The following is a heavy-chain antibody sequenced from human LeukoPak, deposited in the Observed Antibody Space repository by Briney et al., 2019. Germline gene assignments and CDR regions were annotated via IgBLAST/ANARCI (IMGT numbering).Heavy chain of an antibody. Sequence: PPETLSLTCTVSGDSISSGDYYWSWIRQPAGKGLEWIGRISSSGSTNYNPSLKSRVTISVDKSKNQFSLKLSSVTAADTAVYYCARDPNYDILTGYLDYWGQGTLVTVSS. CDR1: GDSISSGDYY. CDR2: ISSSGST. J-gene: IGHJ4*02. V-gene: IGHV4-61*02. D-gene: IGHD3-9*01. CDR3: ARDPNYDILTGYLDY.